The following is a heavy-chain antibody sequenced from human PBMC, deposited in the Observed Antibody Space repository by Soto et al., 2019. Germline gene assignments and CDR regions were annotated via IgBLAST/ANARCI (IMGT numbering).Heavy chain of an antibody. CDR1: GGSISSSSYY. Sequence: LSLTCTVSGGSISSSSYYWGWIRQPPGKGLEWIGSIYYSGSTYYNPSLKSRVTISVDTSKNQFSLKLSSVTAADTAVYYCASPRKGYCSGGSCYIFPPFDYWGQGTLVTVSS. CDR3: ASPRKGYCSGGSCYIFPPFDY. CDR2: IYYSGST. D-gene: IGHD2-15*01. J-gene: IGHJ4*02. V-gene: IGHV4-39*01.